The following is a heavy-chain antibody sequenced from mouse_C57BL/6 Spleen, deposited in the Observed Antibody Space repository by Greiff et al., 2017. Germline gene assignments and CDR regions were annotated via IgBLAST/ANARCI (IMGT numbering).Heavy chain of an antibody. D-gene: IGHD1-1*01. CDR3: ARDLLRGLFAY. V-gene: IGHV3-6*01. Sequence: DVQLQESGPGLVKPSQSLSLTCSVTGYSITSGYYWNWIRQFPGNKLEWMGYISYDGSNNYNPSLKNRISITRDTSKNQFFLKLNSVTTEDTATYYCARDLLRGLFAYWGQGTLVTVSA. CDR1: GYSITSGYY. J-gene: IGHJ3*01. CDR2: ISYDGSN.